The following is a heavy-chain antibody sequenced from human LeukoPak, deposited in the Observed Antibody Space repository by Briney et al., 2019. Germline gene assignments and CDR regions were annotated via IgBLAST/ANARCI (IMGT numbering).Heavy chain of an antibody. Sequence: SVKVSCKASGGTFNSYGIIWVRQAPGQGLEWMGGIIPILGTASYAQKFQGRVTISADKSTSTAYMELSSLRSEDTAVYYCAKDRYSIWYLTLDYWGQGTLVTVSS. CDR2: IIPILGTA. D-gene: IGHD6-13*01. CDR1: GGTFNSYG. V-gene: IGHV1-69*06. J-gene: IGHJ4*02. CDR3: AKDRYSIWYLTLDY.